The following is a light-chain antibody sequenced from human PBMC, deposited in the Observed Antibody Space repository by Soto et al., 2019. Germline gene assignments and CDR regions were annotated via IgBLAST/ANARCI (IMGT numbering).Light chain of an antibody. V-gene: IGLV2-14*01. CDR2: EVS. CDR3: ISYTTSSTLYV. Sequence: QSVLTQPASVYGSPGQSITISCTGTSSAVGGYKFVSWYQQHSGKAPKLIIYEVSNRPSGVSNRFSGSKSGNTASLTISGLQPEDEADYYCISYTTSSTLYVFGTGTKLTVL. CDR1: SSAVGGYKF. J-gene: IGLJ1*01.